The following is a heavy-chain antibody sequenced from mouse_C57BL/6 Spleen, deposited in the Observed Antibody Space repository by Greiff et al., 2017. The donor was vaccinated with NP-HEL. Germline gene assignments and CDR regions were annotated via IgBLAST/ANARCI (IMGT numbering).Heavy chain of an antibody. CDR3: ARRDGYDDAMDY. CDR1: GFTFSSYG. D-gene: IGHD2-2*01. Sequence: EVQGVESGGDLVKPGGSLKLSCAASGFTFSSYGMSWVRQTPDKRLEWVATISSGGSYTSYPDSVKGRFTISRDNAKNTLYLQMSSLKSEDTAMYYCARRDGYDDAMDYWGQGTSVTVSS. V-gene: IGHV5-6*01. J-gene: IGHJ4*01. CDR2: ISSGGSYT.